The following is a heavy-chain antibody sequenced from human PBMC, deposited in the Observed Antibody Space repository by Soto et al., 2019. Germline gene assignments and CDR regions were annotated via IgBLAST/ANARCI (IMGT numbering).Heavy chain of an antibody. V-gene: IGHV1-18*01. Sequence: QLQLVQSRAEAKKPGASVKVSCKASGYTFPTSTISWVRQAPGQGLEWMGWIKAYSGNTNYVQKLQGRVTMTTDTSTNTAYMELRSLTTDDTAIYYCAIADYGDDDYWGQGTLVTVSS. J-gene: IGHJ4*02. CDR2: IKAYSGNT. CDR1: GYTFPTST. D-gene: IGHD4-17*01. CDR3: AIADYGDDDY.